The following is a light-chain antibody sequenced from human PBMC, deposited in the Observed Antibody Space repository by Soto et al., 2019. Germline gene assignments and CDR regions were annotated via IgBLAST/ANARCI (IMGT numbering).Light chain of an antibody. Sequence: QSVLTQPPSVSGAPGQRVTISCTGGSSNFGSGYDVHWYQQLPGTAPKLLIYGNSNRPSGVPDRFSGSKSGTSASLAITGLQAEDEADYYCQSYDDGLTGVVFGGGTKLTVL. CDR3: QSYDDGLTGVV. CDR1: SSNFGSGYD. CDR2: GNS. V-gene: IGLV1-40*01. J-gene: IGLJ3*02.